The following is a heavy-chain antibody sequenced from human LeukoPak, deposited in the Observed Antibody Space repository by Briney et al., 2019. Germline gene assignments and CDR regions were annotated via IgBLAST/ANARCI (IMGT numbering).Heavy chain of an antibody. CDR2: ISGSGGST. J-gene: IGHJ4*01. CDR1: GFTFSSYA. CDR3: AKGVRRSSDYSTPVDY. D-gene: IGHD3-22*01. Sequence: GGSLRLSCAASGFTFSSYAMSWVRQAPGKGLEWVSAISGSGGSTYYADSVKGRFTISRDNSRNTLYLQMNSLRAEDTAVYYCAKGVRRSSDYSTPVDYWGHGTLVTVS. V-gene: IGHV3-23*01.